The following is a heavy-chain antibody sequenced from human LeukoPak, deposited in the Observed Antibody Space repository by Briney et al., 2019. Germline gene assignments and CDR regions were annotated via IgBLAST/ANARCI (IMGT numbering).Heavy chain of an antibody. CDR1: GFTFSSYA. Sequence: GGSLRLSCAASGFTFSSYAMSWVRQAPGKGLEWVSGISGSGDNTYYADSVKGRFTISRDNSKNTLYVQVNSLGTEDTAAYYCAKGSYYDSSGSFYFDYWGQGTLVTVPS. V-gene: IGHV3-23*01. CDR2: ISGSGDNT. J-gene: IGHJ4*02. D-gene: IGHD3-22*01. CDR3: AKGSYYDSSGSFYFDY.